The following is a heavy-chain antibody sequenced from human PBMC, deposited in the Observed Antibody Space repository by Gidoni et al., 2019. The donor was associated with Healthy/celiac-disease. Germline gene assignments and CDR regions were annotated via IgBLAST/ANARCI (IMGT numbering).Heavy chain of an antibody. CDR1: GYTFTNDG. Sequence: QVQLMQSGAEVVQPGASVKVSCRASGYTFTNDGITWVRQAPGQGLEWMGWISAYNGNTNYAQKLQGRVTMTTDTSTSTAYMELRSLRSDDTAVYYCARDRGSSAWTARPFDYWGQGTLVTVSS. D-gene: IGHD6-19*01. CDR2: ISAYNGNT. V-gene: IGHV1-18*01. CDR3: ARDRGSSAWTARPFDY. J-gene: IGHJ4*02.